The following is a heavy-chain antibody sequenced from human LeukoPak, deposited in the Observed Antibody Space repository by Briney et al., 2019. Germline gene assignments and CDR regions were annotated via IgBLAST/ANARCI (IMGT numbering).Heavy chain of an antibody. J-gene: IGHJ4*02. V-gene: IGHV3-74*01. CDR1: GFTFSRYW. D-gene: IGHD5-12*01. CDR3: AADLSGRQDY. Sequence: GGSLRLSCAASGFTFSRYWMHWVRQAPGKGLVWVSRIDEHGKTINYADSVKGRLTISRNNAEDTLYLQMNSLRAEDTGVYYCAADLSGRQDYWGQGTLVTVSS. CDR2: IDEHGKTI.